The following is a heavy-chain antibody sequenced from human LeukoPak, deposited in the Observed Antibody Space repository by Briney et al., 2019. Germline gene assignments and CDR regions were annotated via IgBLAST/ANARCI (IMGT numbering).Heavy chain of an antibody. J-gene: IGHJ4*02. Sequence: GGSLRLSCSASGFSVSIYSMHSVRQAPGKGLEYVSTLCSNWGNTYYADSVEGRFIISRDHSKNTLYLQMSSLRVEDTAVYYCVRDGPGSRFDYWGQGNLVTVSS. CDR3: VRDGPGSRFDY. D-gene: IGHD3-10*01. CDR1: GFSVSIYS. V-gene: IGHV3-64D*06. CDR2: LCSNWGNT.